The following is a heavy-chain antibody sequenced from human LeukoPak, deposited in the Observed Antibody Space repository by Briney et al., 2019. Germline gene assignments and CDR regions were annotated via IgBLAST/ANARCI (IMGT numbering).Heavy chain of an antibody. D-gene: IGHD6-13*01. CDR3: ARLRSSWHEHLDY. J-gene: IGHJ4*02. Sequence: PGGSLRLSCAASGFTFSSYEMNWVRQAPGKGLEWVSYISSSGSTIYYADSVKGRFTISRDNAKNSLYLQMNSLIAEDTAVYYCARLRSSWHEHLDYWGQGTLVTVSS. CDR2: ISSSGSTI. CDR1: GFTFSSYE. V-gene: IGHV3-48*03.